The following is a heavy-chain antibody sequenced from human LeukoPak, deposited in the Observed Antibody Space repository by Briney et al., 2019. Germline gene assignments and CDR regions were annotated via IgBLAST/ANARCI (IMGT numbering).Heavy chain of an antibody. J-gene: IGHJ4*02. Sequence: GGSLRLSCAASGFNFSNYGMHWVRQAPGKGLEWVAVIWYDGSNKNYADSVWGRLTISRDNSKNTLFLQMDSLRAEDTAVYYCLAVAGIKSYFDHWGQGTLVTVSS. D-gene: IGHD6-19*01. CDR1: GFNFSNYG. CDR2: IWYDGSNK. V-gene: IGHV3-30*02. CDR3: LAVAGIKSYFDH.